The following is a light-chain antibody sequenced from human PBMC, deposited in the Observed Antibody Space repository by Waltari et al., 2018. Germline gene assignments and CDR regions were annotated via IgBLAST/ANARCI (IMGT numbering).Light chain of an antibody. J-gene: IGLJ2*01. CDR2: RRN. V-gene: IGLV1-44*01. CDR1: NSNIGSNT. Sequence: QSVLTQPPSASGTPGQRVTISCSGTNSNIGSNTVNWYQQVPGTAPKLLINRRNQRPSVVLDRFAGSKAGTSASLAISGLQSEDEADYFCAAWDDRLNGPVFGGGTQLTVL. CDR3: AAWDDRLNGPV.